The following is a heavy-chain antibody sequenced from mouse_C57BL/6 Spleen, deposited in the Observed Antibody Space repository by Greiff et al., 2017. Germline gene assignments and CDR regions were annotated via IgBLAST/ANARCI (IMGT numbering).Heavy chain of an antibody. V-gene: IGHV5-9*01. CDR3: ARGGSTFYFDY. J-gene: IGHJ2*01. D-gene: IGHD1-1*01. CDR2: ISGGGGNT. CDR1: GFTFSSYT. Sequence: EVKVVESGGGLVKPGGSLTLSCAASGFTFSSYTMSWVRQTPEKRLEWVATISGGGGNTYYPDSVKGRFTISRDNAKNTLYLQMSSLRSEDTALYYCARGGSTFYFDYWGQGTTLTVSS.